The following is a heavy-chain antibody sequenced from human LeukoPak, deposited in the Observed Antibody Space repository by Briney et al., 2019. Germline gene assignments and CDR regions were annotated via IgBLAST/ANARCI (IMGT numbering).Heavy chain of an antibody. D-gene: IGHD3-10*01. CDR1: RLTFSSYS. Sequence: GGSLRLSWAVSRLTFSSYSMQWVSQAPGKGLEWVAVISYDGKKRFYADSVKGRFTISRDNSKNTVDLQMNSLRAEDMAVYHCASVWGYDSGTDCVYWGQGTLVTVSS. V-gene: IGHV3-30*03. J-gene: IGHJ4*02. CDR2: ISYDGKKR. CDR3: ASVWGYDSGTDCVY.